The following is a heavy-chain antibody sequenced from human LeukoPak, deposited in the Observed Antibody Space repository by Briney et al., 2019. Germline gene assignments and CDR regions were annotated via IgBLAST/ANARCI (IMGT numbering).Heavy chain of an antibody. CDR1: GISFRGYW. Sequence: GGSLRLSCAASGISFRGYWMHWVRQAPGKGLEWVSRIRGDGSSTSYADSVEGRFTISRDNAKNTLYLQMNSLRAEDTAVYYCAASDYFDYWGQGTLVTVSS. CDR3: AASDYFDY. V-gene: IGHV3-74*01. CDR2: IRGDGSST. J-gene: IGHJ4*02.